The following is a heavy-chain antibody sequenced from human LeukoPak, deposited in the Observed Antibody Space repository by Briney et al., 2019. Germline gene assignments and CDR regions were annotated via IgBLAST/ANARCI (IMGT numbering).Heavy chain of an antibody. Sequence: ASVKVSCKASGYTFTSYDINWVRQATGQGLEWMGWMNPNSGNTGYAQKFQGRVTITRNTSISTAYMELSSLRSEDTAVYYCARQDGSSDAFDIWGQGTMVTVSS. D-gene: IGHD1-26*01. V-gene: IGHV1-8*03. CDR3: ARQDGSSDAFDI. CDR2: MNPNSGNT. CDR1: GYTFTSYD. J-gene: IGHJ3*02.